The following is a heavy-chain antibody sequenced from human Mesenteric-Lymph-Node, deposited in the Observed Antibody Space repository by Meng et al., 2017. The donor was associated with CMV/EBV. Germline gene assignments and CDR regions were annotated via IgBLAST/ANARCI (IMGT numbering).Heavy chain of an antibody. J-gene: IGHJ5*02. Sequence: ASVKVSCKASGYTFTGYYMHWVRQAPGQGLEWMGWISAYNGNTNYAQKLQGRVTMTTDTSTSTAYMELRSLRSDDTAVYYCARDGLDIVVVPAAIVWFDPWGQGTLVTVSS. CDR3: ARDGLDIVVVPAAIVWFDP. V-gene: IGHV1-18*04. D-gene: IGHD2-2*03. CDR1: GYTFTGYY. CDR2: ISAYNGNT.